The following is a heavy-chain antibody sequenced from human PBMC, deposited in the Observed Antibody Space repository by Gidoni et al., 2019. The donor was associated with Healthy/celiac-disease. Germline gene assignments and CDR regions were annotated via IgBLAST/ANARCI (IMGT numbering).Heavy chain of an antibody. J-gene: IGHJ6*02. D-gene: IGHD3-10*02. V-gene: IGHV4-31*03. CDR1: GGSILSSGYY. CDR3: ARFKSMFGEKSEGMDV. CDR2: IYYIGST. Sequence: QVQLQESGPGLETPSQTLSFTCPVSGGSILSSGYYWSWIRQHPGKGLEWIGYIYYIGSTYYNPSLKSRVTISVDTSKNQFSLKLSSVTAADTAVYYCARFKSMFGEKSEGMDVWGQGTTVTVSS.